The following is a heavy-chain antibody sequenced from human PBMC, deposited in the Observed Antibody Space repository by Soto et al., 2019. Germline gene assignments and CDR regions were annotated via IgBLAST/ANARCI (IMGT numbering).Heavy chain of an antibody. V-gene: IGHV1-8*01. CDR1: GYSFTSYA. D-gene: IGHD2-15*01. CDR2: MNPNSGNT. J-gene: IGHJ3*02. CDR3: ARYTDPSYCRDGRCSYDAFDI. Sequence: QVQMVQSGAEVKKPGASVKVSCRASGYSFTSYAVNWVRQATGQGLEWMGWMNPNSGNTAFAQKFQGRVTMTRDTPLRTAYRELSVLRSEDTAGYYCARYTDPSYCRDGRCSYDAFDIWGQGTVVTVSS.